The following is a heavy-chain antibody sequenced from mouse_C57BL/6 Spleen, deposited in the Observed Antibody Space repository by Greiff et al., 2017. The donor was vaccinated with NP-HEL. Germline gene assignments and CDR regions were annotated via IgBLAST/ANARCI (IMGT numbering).Heavy chain of an antibody. J-gene: IGHJ2*01. CDR3: TGTHFDY. Sequence: EVQGVESGGGLVQPGGSMKLSCVASGFTFSNYWMNWVRQSPEKGLEWVAQIRLKSDNYAPHYAVSVKGRFTISRDDSKSSVYLQMNNLRAEDTGIYYCTGTHFDYWGQGTTLTVSS. CDR2: IRLKSDNYAP. V-gene: IGHV6-3*01. CDR1: GFTFSNYW.